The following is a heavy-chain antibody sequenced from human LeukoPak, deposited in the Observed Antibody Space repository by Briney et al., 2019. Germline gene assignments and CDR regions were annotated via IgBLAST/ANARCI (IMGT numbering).Heavy chain of an antibody. J-gene: IGHJ4*02. Sequence: GGSLRLSCAASGFTSSSYSMNWVRQAPGKGLEWVSSISSSSSYIYYADSVKGRFTISRDNAKNSLYLQMNSLRAEDTAVYYCARDNTYYYDSSGPFFDYWGQGTLVTVSS. D-gene: IGHD3-22*01. V-gene: IGHV3-21*01. CDR1: GFTSSSYS. CDR2: ISSSSSYI. CDR3: ARDNTYYYDSSGPFFDY.